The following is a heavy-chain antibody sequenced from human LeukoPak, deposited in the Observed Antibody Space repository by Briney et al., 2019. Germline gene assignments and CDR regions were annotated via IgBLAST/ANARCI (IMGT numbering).Heavy chain of an antibody. Sequence: GRSLRLSCAASGFTFSSYAMHWVRQAPGKGLEWVAVISYDGSNKYYADSVKGRFTISRDNSKNTLYLQMNSLRAEDTAVYYCARLGSYYDMDVWGPGTTVTVSS. V-gene: IGHV3-30*14. CDR1: GFTFSSYA. D-gene: IGHD3-10*01. J-gene: IGHJ6*02. CDR2: ISYDGSNK. CDR3: ARLGSYYDMDV.